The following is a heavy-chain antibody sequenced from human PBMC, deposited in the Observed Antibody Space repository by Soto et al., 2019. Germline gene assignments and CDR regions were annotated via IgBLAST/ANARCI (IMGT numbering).Heavy chain of an antibody. Sequence: QVQLVQSGAEVKKPGASVKVSCKASGCTFSSYAISWVRQAPGQGLEWMGGIIPIFGTATYAQKFQGRVTITADESTSTANVELSILRSVNTVVDECASVSCNSSGWYEAFDMWGQGTLVTVSS. V-gene: IGHV1-69*01. CDR1: GCTFSSYA. CDR2: IIPIFGTA. CDR3: ASVSCNSSGWYEAFDM. J-gene: IGHJ3*02. D-gene: IGHD6-19*01.